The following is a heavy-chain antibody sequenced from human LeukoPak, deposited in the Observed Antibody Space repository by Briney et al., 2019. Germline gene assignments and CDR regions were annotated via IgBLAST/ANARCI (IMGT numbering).Heavy chain of an antibody. Sequence: PGGSLRLSCAASGFTFRSYSMNWVRQAPGKGLEWVSYISSSSSTIYYADSVKGRFTISRDNAKNSLYLQKNSLRAEDTAVYYCARGFGANFDYWGQGTLVTVSS. J-gene: IGHJ4*02. CDR2: ISSSSSTI. CDR1: GFTFRSYS. D-gene: IGHD3-16*01. CDR3: ARGFGANFDY. V-gene: IGHV3-48*04.